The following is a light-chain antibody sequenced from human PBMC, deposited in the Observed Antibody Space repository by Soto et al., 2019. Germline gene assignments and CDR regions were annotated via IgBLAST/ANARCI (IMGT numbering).Light chain of an antibody. CDR2: WTS. V-gene: IGKV4-1*01. CDR3: QQYYSSPQT. Sequence: DSVMTQSTDSLAVSLGERATINCRSSQSFLYSSNNKNYLAWYQQKPGQPPKLLIYWTSTRESGVPDRFSGSGSGTDFTLTISSLQAEDVAVYYCQQYYSSPQTFGQGTKV. CDR1: QSFLYSSNNKNY. J-gene: IGKJ1*01.